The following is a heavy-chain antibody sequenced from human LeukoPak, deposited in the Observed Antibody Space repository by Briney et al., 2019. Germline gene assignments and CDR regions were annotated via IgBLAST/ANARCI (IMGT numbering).Heavy chain of an antibody. J-gene: IGHJ6*03. CDR2: IKQDGSEK. CDR3: ARSLLEYSQYYMDA. D-gene: IGHD5-18*01. CDR1: GFTFSSYA. V-gene: IGHV3-7*01. Sequence: PGGSLRLSCAASGFTFSSYAMSWVRQAPGKGLEWVANIKQDGSEKYYVDSVKGRFTISRDNAKNSLYLQMNSLRAEDTAVYYCARSLLEYSQYYMDAWGKGTTVTVSS.